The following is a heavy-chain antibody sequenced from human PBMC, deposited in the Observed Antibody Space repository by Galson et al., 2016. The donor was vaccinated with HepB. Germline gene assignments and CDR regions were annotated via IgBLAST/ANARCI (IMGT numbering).Heavy chain of an antibody. Sequence: SLRLSCAASGFTFSNYAMHWVRQAPGKGLEWVAVTSQDENNKYDAESVKGRFTISRDNSKNTMYLQMNSLRAEDTAVYYCARVGVSYYDTVSDYWGQGTLVTVSS. V-gene: IGHV3-30*04. CDR3: ARVGVSYYDTVSDY. CDR2: TSQDENNK. CDR1: GFTFSNYA. D-gene: IGHD3-22*01. J-gene: IGHJ4*02.